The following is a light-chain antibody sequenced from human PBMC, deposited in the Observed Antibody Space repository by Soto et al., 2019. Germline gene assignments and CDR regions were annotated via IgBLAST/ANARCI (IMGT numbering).Light chain of an antibody. CDR2: AVS. V-gene: IGKV1-12*01. CDR1: QGVSSW. J-gene: IGKJ4*01. CDR3: QQANGFPVT. Sequence: DIQMTQSPSSVSASVGDRVTITCRASQGVSSWVAWYQQRPGKAPELLIYAVSNLQSGVPARFSGSGSGTDFTLTISSLQPEDFATYYCQQANGFPVTFGGGTRVEMK.